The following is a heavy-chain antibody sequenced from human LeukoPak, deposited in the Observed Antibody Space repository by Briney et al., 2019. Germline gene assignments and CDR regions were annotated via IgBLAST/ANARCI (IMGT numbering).Heavy chain of an antibody. Sequence: SETLSLTCTVSGGSTSSSSYYWGWIRQPPGKGLEWIGNIYYSGSTYYSPSLKSRVTISVDTSKNQFSLKLSSVTAADTAVYYCARQVNNDFPHWGQGTLVTVSS. CDR1: GGSTSSSSYY. J-gene: IGHJ1*01. CDR2: IYYSGST. V-gene: IGHV4-39*01. CDR3: ARQVNNDFPH. D-gene: IGHD1-1*01.